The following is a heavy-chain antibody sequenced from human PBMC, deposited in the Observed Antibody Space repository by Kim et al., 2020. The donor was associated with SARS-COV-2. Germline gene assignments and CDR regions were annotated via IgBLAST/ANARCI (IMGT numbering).Heavy chain of an antibody. CDR2: IYYSGST. CDR1: GGSISSRSSY. J-gene: IGHJ3*02. CDR3: VRGATVPDRSAFDN. Sequence: SETLSLTCSVSGGSISSRSSYWGWIRQPPGKGLEWIGSIYYSGSTYYNPSLKSRVIISVDTSKNQFSLTLRSVTAADTAVYYCVRGATVPDRSAFDNWGQGTMVTVSS. D-gene: IGHD3-22*01. V-gene: IGHV4-39*07.